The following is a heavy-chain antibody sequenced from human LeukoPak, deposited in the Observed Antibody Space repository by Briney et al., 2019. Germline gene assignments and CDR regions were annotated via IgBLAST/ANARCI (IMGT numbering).Heavy chain of an antibody. J-gene: IGHJ4*02. V-gene: IGHV4-59*01. CDR2: IYYSGST. Sequence: SETLSLTCTVSGGSTSSSYWSWIRQPPGKGLEWIGYIYYSGSTNYNPSLRSRVTISLDMSKNQFSLKLSSVTAADTAVYYCARTPLTAYYKAYFDYWGQGTLVTVSS. CDR3: ARTPLTAYYKAYFDY. D-gene: IGHD3-9*01. CDR1: GGSTSSSY.